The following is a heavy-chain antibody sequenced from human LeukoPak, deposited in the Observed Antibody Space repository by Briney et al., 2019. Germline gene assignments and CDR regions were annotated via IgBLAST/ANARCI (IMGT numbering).Heavy chain of an antibody. J-gene: IGHJ4*02. CDR2: ISRSGDYI. CDR1: GFTFSSYT. Sequence: PGGSLRLSCAASGFTFSSYTMTWVRQAPGKGLEWVSSISRSGDYIFYADSVRGRFTISRDNAKNSLYLQMTSLRAEDTAVYYCANDRLLGGSDRHPLDYRGQGTLVTVSS. V-gene: IGHV3-21*01. D-gene: IGHD2-21*01. CDR3: ANDRLLGGSDRHPLDY.